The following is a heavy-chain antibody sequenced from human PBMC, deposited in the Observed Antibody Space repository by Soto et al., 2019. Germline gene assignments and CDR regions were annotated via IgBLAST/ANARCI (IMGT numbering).Heavy chain of an antibody. CDR3: AKAPNWNHESGYFDC. CDR2: VSGSGHTP. Sequence: EVQLLESGGGLVQPGGSLRLSCAASGFTFSNYAMTWVRQAPGRGLEWVSGVSGSGHTPYYADSVKGRFTISRDNSKSTLYLQMNSLRADDTAVYFCAKAPNWNHESGYFDCWGQGTLVTVSS. D-gene: IGHD1-1*01. J-gene: IGHJ4*02. V-gene: IGHV3-23*01. CDR1: GFTFSNYA.